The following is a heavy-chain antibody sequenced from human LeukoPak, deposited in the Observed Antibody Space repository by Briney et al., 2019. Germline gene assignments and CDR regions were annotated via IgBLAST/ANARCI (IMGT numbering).Heavy chain of an antibody. V-gene: IGHV4-34*01. Sequence: ASETLSLTCGVHGGSFTGYYWSWIRQPPGKGLEWIGEINHSGSTNYNPSLKSRVTISVDTSKNQFSLKLSSVTAADTAVYYCARVGYGDYWGQGTLVTVSS. J-gene: IGHJ4*02. CDR1: GGSFTGYY. CDR2: INHSGST. CDR3: ARVGYGDY. D-gene: IGHD2-8*01.